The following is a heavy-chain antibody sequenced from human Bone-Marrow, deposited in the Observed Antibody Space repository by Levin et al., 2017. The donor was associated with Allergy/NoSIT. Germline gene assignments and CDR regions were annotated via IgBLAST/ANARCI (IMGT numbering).Heavy chain of an antibody. CDR1: GGSISSGDYY. Sequence: PSETLSLTCTVSGGSISSGDYYWSWIRQPPGKGLEWIGYIYYSGSTYYNPSLKSRVTISVDTSKNQFSLKLSSVTAADTAVYYCARDLADYYDSSGYSTDDAFDSWGQGTMVTVSS. CDR2: IYYSGST. D-gene: IGHD3-22*01. J-gene: IGHJ3*02. V-gene: IGHV4-30-4*01. CDR3: ARDLADYYDSSGYSTDDAFDS.